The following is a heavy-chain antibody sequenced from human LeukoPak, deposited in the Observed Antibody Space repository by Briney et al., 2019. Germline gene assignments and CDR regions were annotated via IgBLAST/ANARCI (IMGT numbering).Heavy chain of an antibody. CDR3: ARGAATGPTLGLVY. V-gene: IGHV3-53*01. CDR2: IYTGGSP. J-gene: IGHJ4*02. D-gene: IGHD6-13*01. CDR1: GFTVSSNC. Sequence: QPGGSLRLSCVASGFTVSSNCMTWVRQAPGKGLEWVSVIYTGGSPYYADSVKGRFTISRDISKNTVYLQMNSLRAEDTAVYYCARGAATGPTLGLVYWGQGTLVTVSS.